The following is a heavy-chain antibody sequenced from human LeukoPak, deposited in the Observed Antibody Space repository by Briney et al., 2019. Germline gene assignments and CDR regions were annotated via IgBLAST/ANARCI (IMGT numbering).Heavy chain of an antibody. CDR2: IYSSGRT. D-gene: IGHD3-22*01. V-gene: IGHV4-39*01. Sequence: SETLSLTCTVSGGSISTSSFYWAWIRQTPGKGLEWIGTIYSSGRTYHNPSLESRVTISVDTSKNQFSLKLSSVTTADTAVYYCARHGMTYYDSSGPGFSSFGYWGKGTLVTVSS. J-gene: IGHJ4*02. CDR1: GGSISTSSFY. CDR3: ARHGMTYYDSSGPGFSSFGY.